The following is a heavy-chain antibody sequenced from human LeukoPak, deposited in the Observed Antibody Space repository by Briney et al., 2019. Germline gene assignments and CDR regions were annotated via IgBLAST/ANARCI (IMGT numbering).Heavy chain of an antibody. CDR2: FYYSGST. D-gene: IGHD5-18*01. V-gene: IGHV4-61*01. Sequence: SETLSLTCTVSGGSISSSSYYWSWIRQPPGKGLEWIGYFYYSGSTNYNPSLKSRVTISVDTSKNQFSLKLSSVTAADTAVYYCARHEYSYGYAVAPFDYWGQGTLVTVSS. CDR1: GGSISSSSYY. CDR3: ARHEYSYGYAVAPFDY. J-gene: IGHJ4*02.